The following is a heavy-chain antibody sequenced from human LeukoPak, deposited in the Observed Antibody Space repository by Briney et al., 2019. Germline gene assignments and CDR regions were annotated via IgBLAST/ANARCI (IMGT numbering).Heavy chain of an antibody. CDR2: INWNGGST. Sequence: GGSLRLSCAASGFTFRNYSVNWVRQAPGKGLEWVSGINWNGGSTGYADSVKGRFTISRDNAKNSLYLQMNSLRAEDTALYHCARASGGKYYYDSKFDPWGQGTLVTVSS. V-gene: IGHV3-20*01. D-gene: IGHD3-22*01. CDR3: ARASGGKYYYDSKFDP. CDR1: GFTFRNYS. J-gene: IGHJ5*02.